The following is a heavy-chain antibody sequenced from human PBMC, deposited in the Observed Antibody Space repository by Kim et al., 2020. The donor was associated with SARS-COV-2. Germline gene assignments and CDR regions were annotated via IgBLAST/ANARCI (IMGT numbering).Heavy chain of an antibody. Sequence: SETLSLTCTVSGGSISSGGYYWSWIRQHPGKGLEWIGYIYYSGSTYYNPSLKSRVTISVDTSKNQFSLKLSSVTAADTAVYYCARDSNLGYCSGGSCPHYYYGMDVWGQGTTVTVSS. CDR1: GGSISSGGYY. J-gene: IGHJ6*02. CDR3: ARDSNLGYCSGGSCPHYYYGMDV. CDR2: IYYSGST. V-gene: IGHV4-31*03. D-gene: IGHD2-15*01.